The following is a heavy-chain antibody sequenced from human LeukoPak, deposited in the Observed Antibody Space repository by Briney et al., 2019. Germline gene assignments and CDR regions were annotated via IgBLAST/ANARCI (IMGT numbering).Heavy chain of an antibody. Sequence: SETLSLTCTVSGGSISSYYWSWIRQPPGKGLEWIGYIYYSGSTNYNPSLKSRVTISVDTSKNQFSLKLSSVTAADTAVYYCARDRKIKSPARRGFDYWGQGTLVTVSS. CDR1: GGSISSYY. CDR3: ARDRKIKSPARRGFDY. V-gene: IGHV4-59*12. J-gene: IGHJ4*02. D-gene: IGHD6-6*01. CDR2: IYYSGST.